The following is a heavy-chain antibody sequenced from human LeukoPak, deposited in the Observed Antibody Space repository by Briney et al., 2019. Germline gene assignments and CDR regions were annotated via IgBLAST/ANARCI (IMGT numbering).Heavy chain of an antibody. J-gene: IGHJ4*02. V-gene: IGHV4-59*01. CDR3: ARGGTTVGGLNY. Sequence: SETLSLTCIVSGGSISSYYWSWIRQPPGKGLEWIGYIYYSGSINYNPSLWSRVTISVDTSKNQFSLKLSSVTAADTAVYYCARGGTTVGGLNYWGQGTLVTVSS. CDR1: GGSISSYY. CDR2: IYYSGSI. D-gene: IGHD4-23*01.